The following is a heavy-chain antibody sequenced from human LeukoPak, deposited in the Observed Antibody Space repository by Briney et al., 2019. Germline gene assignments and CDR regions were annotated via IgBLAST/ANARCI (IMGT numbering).Heavy chain of an antibody. CDR2: IYGPGTN. Sequence: SSETLSLTCTVSAGSINSYDQYWSWIRQPAGKGLDWIGRIYGPGTNYTYNPSLKNRVTITIDTTNNQFSLKLTSVTAGDTAVYYCARGIGTSYESSRDDFDIWGQGTMVTVSS. D-gene: IGHD3-22*01. J-gene: IGHJ3*02. V-gene: IGHV4-61*02. CDR3: ARGIGTSYESSRDDFDI. CDR1: AGSINSYDQY.